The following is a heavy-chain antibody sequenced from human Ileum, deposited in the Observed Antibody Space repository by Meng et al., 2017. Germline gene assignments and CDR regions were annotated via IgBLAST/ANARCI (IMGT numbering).Heavy chain of an antibody. CDR1: CGSISSSTW. CDR3: ARGVVSGSHYNTY. J-gene: IGHJ4*02. D-gene: IGHD3-10*01. CDR2: IHHSGTT. V-gene: IGHV4-4*02. Sequence: QVQLQDSGSGLVRPSGTLSRTCAVSCGSISSSTWWSWVRQPPEKGLEWIGQIHHSGTTNYSPSLKSRLTISVDKSKNQFSLKLQSVTAADTAVYFCARGVVSGSHYNTYWGQGILFTVSS.